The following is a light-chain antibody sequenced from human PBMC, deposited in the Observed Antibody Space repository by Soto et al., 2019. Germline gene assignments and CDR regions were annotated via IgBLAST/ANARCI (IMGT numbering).Light chain of an antibody. CDR2: SAF. V-gene: IGKV1-39*01. J-gene: IGKJ5*01. CDR1: QSISSY. Sequence: DIQMTPSPSSLSASVGDRVTITCRASQSISSYLNWYQQKPGEAPRLLVYSAFRIQSGVPSRFNASGSGTDFTLSISSLQPEDFSTYYCQQGSTTPITFGLGTRLEIK. CDR3: QQGSTTPIT.